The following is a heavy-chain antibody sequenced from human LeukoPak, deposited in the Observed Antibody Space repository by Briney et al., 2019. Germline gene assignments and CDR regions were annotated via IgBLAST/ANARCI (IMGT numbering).Heavy chain of an antibody. CDR2: IKQDGTDK. Sequence: PGGSLRLSCAASSYYWMSWVRQAPGKGLEWVANIKQDGTDKYYVDSVGGRFTISRDNAKNTLYLQMNSLRAEDTAVYYCARGTSSKLSEWGQGTLVTVSS. D-gene: IGHD2-2*01. V-gene: IGHV3-7*01. CDR1: SYYW. J-gene: IGHJ4*02. CDR3: ARGTSSKLSE.